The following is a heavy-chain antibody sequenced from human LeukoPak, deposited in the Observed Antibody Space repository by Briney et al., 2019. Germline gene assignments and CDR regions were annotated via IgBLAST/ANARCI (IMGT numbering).Heavy chain of an antibody. Sequence: SETLSLTCTVSGGSISSGSYYWSWIRQPAGKGLEWIGRIYTSGSTNYNPSLKSRVTISVDTSKNQFSLKLSSVTAADTAVYCCARGYSYALSTDPYYYFDYWGQGTLVTVSS. CDR3: ARGYSYALSTDPYYYFDY. CDR2: IYTSGST. D-gene: IGHD5-18*01. J-gene: IGHJ4*02. CDR1: GGSISSGSYY. V-gene: IGHV4-61*02.